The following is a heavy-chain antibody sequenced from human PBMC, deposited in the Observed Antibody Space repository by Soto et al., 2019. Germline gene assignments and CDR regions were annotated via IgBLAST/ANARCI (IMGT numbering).Heavy chain of an antibody. CDR3: ASWGDSRYSCYCHVEV. Sequence: QVQLQQWGAGLLKPSETLSLTCADYGGAFSGYYWCWIRQPPGKGLEWIGEINQSGSADYNPSLTSRVALSVDTSKNQSCLQLRSAPAANTAVYYCASWGDSRYSCYCHVEVWGRGTTVTASS. V-gene: IGHV4-34*01. CDR1: GGAFSGYY. D-gene: IGHD2-21*02. J-gene: IGHJ6*03. CDR2: INQSGSA.